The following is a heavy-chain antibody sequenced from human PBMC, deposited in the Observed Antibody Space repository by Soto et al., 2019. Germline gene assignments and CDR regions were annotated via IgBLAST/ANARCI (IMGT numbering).Heavy chain of an antibody. CDR1: GFSLSASGVG. D-gene: IGHD5-18*01. J-gene: IGHJ4*02. Sequence: QITLKESGPTLVKPTQTLTLTCTFSGFSLSASGVGVGWIRQPPGKALEWLAIIYWDDAKHYSPSMKSSLTTPRATSKTQVAPPRTPLAPRETTPYCSEQQGGVDRILDSWGQGTLVTVSS. CDR3: EQQGGVDRILDS. V-gene: IGHV2-5*02. CDR2: IYWDDAK.